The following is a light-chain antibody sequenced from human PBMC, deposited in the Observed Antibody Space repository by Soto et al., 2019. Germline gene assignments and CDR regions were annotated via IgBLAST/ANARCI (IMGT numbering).Light chain of an antibody. CDR1: QSVSSY. V-gene: IGKV3-11*01. J-gene: IGKJ4*01. Sequence: EIVLTQSPATLSLSPTAGGTLXNRPSQSVSSYLAWYQQKPGQAPRLLIYDASNRATGIPARFSGSGSGTDFTLTISSLEPEDFAVYYCQQRSNWPPPLTFGGGAKVDIK. CDR3: QQRSNWPPPLT. CDR2: DAS.